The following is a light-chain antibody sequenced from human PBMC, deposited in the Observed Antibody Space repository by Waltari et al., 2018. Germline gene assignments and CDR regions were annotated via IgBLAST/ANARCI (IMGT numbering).Light chain of an antibody. Sequence: QSALTQPASVSGSPGQSITISCAGTSSDVGAYNFVSWYQKQPDKAPTLMIYDVTYLPSGFSNRFSGSKSGNTASRTISGLQAEDEADYYCNSYTSRGTHVFGTGTKVTVL. V-gene: IGLV2-14*01. J-gene: IGLJ1*01. CDR2: DVT. CDR3: NSYTSRGTHV. CDR1: SSDVGAYNF.